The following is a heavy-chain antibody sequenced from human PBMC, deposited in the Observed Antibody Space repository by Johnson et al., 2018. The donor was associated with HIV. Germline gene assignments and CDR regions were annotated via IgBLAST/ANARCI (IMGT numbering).Heavy chain of an antibody. CDR3: VRDGNYYDRSGYRVDAFDV. D-gene: IGHD3-22*01. CDR1: GFTFSSYG. V-gene: IGHV3-30*02. Sequence: QLVESGGGVVQPGGSLRLSCAASGFTFSSYGMHWVRQAPGKGLEWVAFIRYDGSNKYYADSVKGRFIISRDNSKNTLYLQMNSLRAEDTAVYYCVRDGNYYDRSGYRVDAFDVWGQGTMVTVSS. CDR2: IRYDGSNK. J-gene: IGHJ3*01.